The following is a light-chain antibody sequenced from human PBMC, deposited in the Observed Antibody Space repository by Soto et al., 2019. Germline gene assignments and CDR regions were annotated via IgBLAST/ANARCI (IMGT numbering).Light chain of an antibody. CDR2: DVS. CDR3: SSYTSSSTWV. V-gene: IGLV2-14*01. Sequence: QSALTQPASVSGSPGQSITISCTGTCSDVGGYNYVSWYQQHPGKAPKLMIYDVSNRPSGVSNRFSGSKSGNTASLTISGLQAEDEADYYCSSYTSSSTWVFGGGTKLTVL. CDR1: CSDVGGYNY. J-gene: IGLJ3*02.